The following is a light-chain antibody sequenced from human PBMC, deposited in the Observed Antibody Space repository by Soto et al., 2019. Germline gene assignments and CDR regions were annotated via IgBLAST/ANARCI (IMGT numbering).Light chain of an antibody. CDR1: QSVRDN. V-gene: IGKV3-15*01. Sequence: EILLTQSPATLAVSPGEGATLSCRASQSVRDNLALYQQKPGQAPRLLIYRASTRATGVPARFSGSGSGTEFTLTISSLQSDDVSVYFCQHYNFWPHTFXQGTKADIK. CDR3: QHYNFWPHT. CDR2: RAS. J-gene: IGKJ2*01.